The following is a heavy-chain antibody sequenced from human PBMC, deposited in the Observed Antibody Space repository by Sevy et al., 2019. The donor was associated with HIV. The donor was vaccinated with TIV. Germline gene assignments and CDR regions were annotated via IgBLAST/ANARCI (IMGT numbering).Heavy chain of an antibody. CDR2: TYYKGNI. V-gene: IGHV4-59*08. Sequence: SETLSLTCTVSGGSITSLSWNWIRQPPGKGLEWIAITYYKGNINYNPSLKSRVTLSLDTSKNQFSLRLSSVTAADTAMYYCAGENAWGRGYSWGQGTLVTVSS. J-gene: IGHJ4*02. CDR1: GGSITSLS. CDR3: AGENAWGRGYS. D-gene: IGHD1-26*01.